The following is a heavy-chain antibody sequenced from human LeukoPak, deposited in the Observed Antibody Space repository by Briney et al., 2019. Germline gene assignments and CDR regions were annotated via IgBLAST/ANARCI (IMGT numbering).Heavy chain of an antibody. J-gene: IGHJ3*01. V-gene: IGHV3-48*02. D-gene: IGHD1-26*01. CDR2: ITFSGRTI. Sequence: RGSLRLSCAASGFTFSDFNMNWVRQAPGKGLEWVASITFSGRTIRYADSVKGRFTISRDNAKNSLYLQMNSLRDEDTAVYYCARPSGSLAFDVWGQGTTVTVSS. CDR3: ARPSGSLAFDV. CDR1: GFTFSDFN.